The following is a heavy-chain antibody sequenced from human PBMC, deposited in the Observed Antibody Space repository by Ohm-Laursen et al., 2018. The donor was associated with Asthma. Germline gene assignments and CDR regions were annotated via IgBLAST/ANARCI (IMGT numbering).Heavy chain of an antibody. CDR1: GFSFHEYA. CDR2: ISWNSGSI. J-gene: IGHJ5*02. Sequence: SLRLSCAASGFSFHEYAMHWVRQSPGKGLEWVSGISWNSGSIGYADSVKGRFTISRDNAKNSLYLQMNSLRPEDTAFYYCAKLVGMTTAWGQGTLVTVSS. D-gene: IGHD4-11*01. CDR3: AKLVGMTTA. V-gene: IGHV3-9*01.